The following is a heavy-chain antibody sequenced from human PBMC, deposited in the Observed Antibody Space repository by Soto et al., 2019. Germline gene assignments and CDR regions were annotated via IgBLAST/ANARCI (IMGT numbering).Heavy chain of an antibody. CDR3: AREGTVDTAMVSSDDGMDV. CDR1: GGTFSSYA. Sequence: QVQLVQSGAEVKKPGSSVKVSCKASGGTFSSYAISWVRQASGQGLEWMGGIIPIFGTANYAQKFQGRVTLTVDKCTGTAYTELSSLRSEDTAVYYCAREGTVDTAMVSSDDGMDVWGQGTTVTVCS. J-gene: IGHJ6*02. V-gene: IGHV1-69*06. D-gene: IGHD5-18*01. CDR2: IIPIFGTA.